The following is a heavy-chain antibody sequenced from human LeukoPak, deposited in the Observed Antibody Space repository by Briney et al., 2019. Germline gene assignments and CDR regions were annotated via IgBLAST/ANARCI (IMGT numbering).Heavy chain of an antibody. Sequence: VKPSETLSLTCAVSGYSISSGYYWSWIRQPAGKGLEWIGRIYTSGSTNYNPSLKSRVTISVDTSKNQFSLKLSSVTAADTAVYYCARGTTMIVVVGPHDAFDIWGQGTMVTVSS. CDR1: GYSISSGYY. V-gene: IGHV4-61*02. CDR2: IYTSGST. J-gene: IGHJ3*02. D-gene: IGHD3-22*01. CDR3: ARGTTMIVVVGPHDAFDI.